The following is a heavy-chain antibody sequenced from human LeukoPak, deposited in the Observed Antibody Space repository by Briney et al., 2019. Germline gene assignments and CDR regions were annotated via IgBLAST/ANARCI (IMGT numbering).Heavy chain of an antibody. CDR3: AREGPKLGYCSGGSCITNLYYYYGMDV. CDR1: GFTFSSYA. V-gene: IGHV3-30*04. CDR2: ISYDGSNK. D-gene: IGHD2-15*01. Sequence: GGSLRLSCAASGFTFSSYAMHWVRQAPGKGLEWVAVISYDGSNKYYADSVKGRFTISRDNSKNTLYLQMNSLRAEDTAVYYCAREGPKLGYCSGGSCITNLYYYYGMDVWGQGTTATVSS. J-gene: IGHJ6*02.